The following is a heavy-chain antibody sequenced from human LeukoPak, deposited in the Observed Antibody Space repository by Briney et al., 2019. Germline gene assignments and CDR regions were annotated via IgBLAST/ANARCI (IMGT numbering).Heavy chain of an antibody. CDR1: GGSISSYY. D-gene: IGHD4-17*01. V-gene: IGHV4-59*01. Sequence: ASETLSLTCTVSGGSISSYYWSWLRQPPGKGLEWIGYIYYSGSTNYNPSLKSRVTISVDTSKNQFSLKLSSVTAADTAVYYCARVSYGDYGGFDPWGQGTLVTVSS. CDR2: IYYSGST. J-gene: IGHJ5*02. CDR3: ARVSYGDYGGFDP.